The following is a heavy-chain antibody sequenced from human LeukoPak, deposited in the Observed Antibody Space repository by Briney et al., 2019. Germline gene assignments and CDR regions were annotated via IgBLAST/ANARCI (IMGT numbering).Heavy chain of an antibody. V-gene: IGHV4-61*01. D-gene: IGHD5-12*01. CDR1: GGSISSGSYY. J-gene: IGHJ4*02. Sequence: SQTLSLTCTVSGGSISSGSYYWSWIRQPPGKGLEWIGYIYYSGSTNYNPSLKSRVTISVDTSKNQFSLKLSSVTAADTAVYYCARDDSGYDYFDNWGQGTLVTVSS. CDR3: ARDDSGYDYFDN. CDR2: IYYSGST.